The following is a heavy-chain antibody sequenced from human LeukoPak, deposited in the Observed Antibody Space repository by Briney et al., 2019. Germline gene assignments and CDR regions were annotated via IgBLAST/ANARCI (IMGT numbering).Heavy chain of an antibody. D-gene: IGHD6-6*01. J-gene: IGHJ4*02. CDR2: INPNTGAT. Sequence: SVKVSCKASGYTFTGQDMHWVRQAPGQGFEWMGWINPNTGATNYAQKFQGRVTMTRDTTINTAYMELTSLTSDDTAVYYCASYPRYSSSPPFDYWGQGTMVTVSP. CDR3: ASYPRYSSSPPFDY. CDR1: GYTFTGQD. V-gene: IGHV1-2*02.